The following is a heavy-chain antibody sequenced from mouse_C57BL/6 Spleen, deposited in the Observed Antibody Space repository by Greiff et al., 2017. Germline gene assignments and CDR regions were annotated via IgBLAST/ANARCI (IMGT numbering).Heavy chain of an antibody. CDR2: FYPGSGST. CDR3: ARREEGAARWYYFDY. CDR1: GYTFTEYS. J-gene: IGHJ2*01. V-gene: IGHV1-62-2*01. Sequence: VQLQQSGAELVKPGASVKLSCKASGYTFTEYSIHWVKQSPGQGLEWIGWFYPGSGSTKYNEKFKDKATLTADKSSSTVYMELRRLTSEDSEVYFCARREEGAARWYYFDYWGQGTTLTVSS. D-gene: IGHD3-3*01.